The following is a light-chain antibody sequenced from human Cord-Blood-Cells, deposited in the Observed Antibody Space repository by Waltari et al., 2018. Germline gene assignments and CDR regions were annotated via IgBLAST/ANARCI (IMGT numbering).Light chain of an antibody. Sequence: SYELTPPPSLSVYPGQTARITCTGVTLGETYAGRYQQKRVQFPVLVINQDSKRPSGIPERFSVSNSGNTATLTISGTQAMDEADYYCQAWDSSTAHVVFGGGTKLTVL. V-gene: IGLV3-1*01. J-gene: IGLJ2*01. CDR3: QAWDSSTAHVV. CDR2: QDS. CDR1: TLGETY.